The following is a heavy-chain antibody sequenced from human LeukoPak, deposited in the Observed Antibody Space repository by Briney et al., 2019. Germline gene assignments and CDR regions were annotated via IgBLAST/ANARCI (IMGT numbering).Heavy chain of an antibody. D-gene: IGHD3-22*01. J-gene: IGHJ4*02. CDR3: AKTPDYYDSSGYLFDY. CDR2: ISGSGGST. CDR1: GFTFSSYA. Sequence: PGGSLRLSCAASGFTFSSYAMGWVRQAPGKGLEWVSAISGSGGSTYYADSVKGRFTISRDNSKNTLYLQMNSLRAEDTAVYYCAKTPDYYDSSGYLFDYWGQGTLVTVSS. V-gene: IGHV3-23*01.